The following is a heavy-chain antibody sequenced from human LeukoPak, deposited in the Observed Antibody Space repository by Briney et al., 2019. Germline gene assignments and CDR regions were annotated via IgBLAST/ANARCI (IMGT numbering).Heavy chain of an antibody. Sequence: SETLSLTCTVSGGSISSYYWSWIRQPPGKGLEWIGYIYYSGSTYYNPSLKSRVTISVDTSKNQFSLKLSSVTAADTAVYYCARVIYDSSGLGDYYMDVWGKGTTVTVSS. CDR2: IYYSGST. J-gene: IGHJ6*03. D-gene: IGHD3-22*01. CDR1: GGSISSYY. V-gene: IGHV4-59*12. CDR3: ARVIYDSSGLGDYYMDV.